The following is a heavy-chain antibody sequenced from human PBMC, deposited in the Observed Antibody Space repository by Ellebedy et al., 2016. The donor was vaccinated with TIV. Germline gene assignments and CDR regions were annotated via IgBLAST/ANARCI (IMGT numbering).Heavy chain of an antibody. CDR3: ATSTDRLWFGELLPFFDY. CDR2: IYYSGST. CDR1: GGSISSSSYY. D-gene: IGHD3-10*01. Sequence: SETLSLXXTVSGGSISSSSYYWGWIRQPPGKGLEWIGSIYYSGSTYYNPSLKSRVTISVDTSKNQFSLKLSSVTAADTAVYYYATSTDRLWFGELLPFFDYWGQGTLVTVSS. V-gene: IGHV4-39*01. J-gene: IGHJ4*02.